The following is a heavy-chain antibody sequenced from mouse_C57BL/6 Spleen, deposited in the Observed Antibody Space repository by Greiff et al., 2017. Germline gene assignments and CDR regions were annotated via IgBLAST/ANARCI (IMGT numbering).Heavy chain of an antibody. CDR2: ISYDGSN. V-gene: IGHV3-6*01. CDR3: ARDPYYGSVDY. D-gene: IGHD1-1*01. Sequence: VQLKESGPGLVKPSQSLSLTCSVTGYSITSGYYWNWIRQFPGNKLEWMGYISYDGSNNYNPSLKNRISITRDTSKNQFFLKLNSVTTEDTATYYCARDPYYGSVDYWGQGTTLTVSS. J-gene: IGHJ2*01. CDR1: GYSITSGYY.